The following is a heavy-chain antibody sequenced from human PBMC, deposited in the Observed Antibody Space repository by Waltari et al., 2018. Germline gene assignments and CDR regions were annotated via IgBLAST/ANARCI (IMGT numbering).Heavy chain of an antibody. CDR3: AREGISGSGEYYGMDV. V-gene: IGHV3-33*01. CDR1: GFPFFKHG. CDR2: IWHDGSKT. J-gene: IGHJ6*02. Sequence: QVHLLASGGGVFQPGTSLRLSCPVSGFPFFKHGMHWVRPGPGKGLEWVTVIWHDGSKTYYGDSVKGRFTISRDNSKNMIYLQVDSLKVEDTAVYYCAREGISGSGEYYGMDVWGQGTTVTVS. D-gene: IGHD1-26*01.